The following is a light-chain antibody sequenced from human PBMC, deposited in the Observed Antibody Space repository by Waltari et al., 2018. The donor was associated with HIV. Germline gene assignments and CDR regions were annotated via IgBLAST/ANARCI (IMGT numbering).Light chain of an antibody. Sequence: SYELTQPPSVSVSPGQTARITCSGNKLGDKYACWYQQKPGQSPVLVMYQDDRRPAGIPERFSGSNSGNTATLTISGTQAMDEADYYCQAWDRSTTVVFGGGTKVTGL. J-gene: IGLJ2*01. CDR1: KLGDKY. CDR2: QDD. V-gene: IGLV3-1*01. CDR3: QAWDRSTTVV.